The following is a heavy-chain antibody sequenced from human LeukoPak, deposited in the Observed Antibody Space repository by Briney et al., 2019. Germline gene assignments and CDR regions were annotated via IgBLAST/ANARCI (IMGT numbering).Heavy chain of an antibody. J-gene: IGHJ4*02. CDR2: INPNIGGT. D-gene: IGHD2-15*01. V-gene: IGHV1-2*06. Sequence: DSVKLSCKASGYTFTGYYMHWVRQPPGQGIEWKGRINPNIGGTTYAQPFQGRRTMTRDTSISTAYMELSRLRSDDTAVYYCARGAYCSGGSCLQPKRYDYWGQGTLVTVSS. CDR1: GYTFTGYY. CDR3: ARGAYCSGGSCLQPKRYDY.